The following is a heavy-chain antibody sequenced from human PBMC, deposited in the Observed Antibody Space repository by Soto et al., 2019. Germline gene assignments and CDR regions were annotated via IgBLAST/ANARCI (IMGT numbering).Heavy chain of an antibody. J-gene: IGHJ4*02. CDR3: ARDRWVTTVTFDY. D-gene: IGHD4-17*01. CDR1: GYTFTDYA. Sequence: ASVKVSCKASGYTFTDYAMHWVRQAPGQSLEWMGWIDAGNGNTKYSQKFQGRVTITRDTSASTAYMELSSLRSEDTAVYYCARDRWVTTVTFDYWGQGTLVTVSS. CDR2: IDAGNGNT. V-gene: IGHV1-3*01.